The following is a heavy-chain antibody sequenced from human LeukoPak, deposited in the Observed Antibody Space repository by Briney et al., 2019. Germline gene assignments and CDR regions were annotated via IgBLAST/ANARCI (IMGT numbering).Heavy chain of an antibody. Sequence: GGSLRLSCVASGFNFNTYGMHWVRQAPGKGLEWMASIWYDGTNENYAGSVKGRFTISRDNSKNTLYLQMNSLRGEDTAFYYCASLGAFSSNHVLRWFDPWGQGTLVTVSS. CDR1: GFNFNTYG. J-gene: IGHJ5*02. V-gene: IGHV3-33*01. CDR2: IWYDGTNE. D-gene: IGHD2/OR15-2a*01. CDR3: ASLGAFSSNHVLRWFDP.